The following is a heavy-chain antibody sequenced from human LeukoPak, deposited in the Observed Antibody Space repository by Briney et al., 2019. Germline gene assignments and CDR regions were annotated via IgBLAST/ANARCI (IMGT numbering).Heavy chain of an antibody. CDR3: ARRGLRSTNWYGTLDY. CDR1: GGSFSAYY. CDR2: IHRSGST. J-gene: IGHJ4*02. Sequence: SETLSLTCAGYGGSFSAYYWNWIRQPPGKGLEWIGEIHRSGSTNYNPSLKSRVTISIDTSEKQFSLRLTSVTAADMAVYYCARRGLRSTNWYGTLDYWGQGTLVTVSS. V-gene: IGHV4-34*01. D-gene: IGHD2-2*01.